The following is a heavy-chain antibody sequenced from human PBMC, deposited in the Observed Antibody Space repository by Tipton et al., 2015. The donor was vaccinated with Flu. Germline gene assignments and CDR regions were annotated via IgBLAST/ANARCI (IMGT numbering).Heavy chain of an antibody. Sequence: QLVQSGAELKKPGASVKVSCQGSGYSFTAHYMHWVRQAPGQGLEWMGWIHANDNGTRYPQKFQGRVSMTRDTSISTVYMELSRLSSDDTAMYYCARDGAGYNGAFDMWGQGTMVTVSS. J-gene: IGHJ3*02. D-gene: IGHD5-24*01. V-gene: IGHV1-2*02. CDR2: IHANDNGT. CDR3: ARDGAGYNGAFDM. CDR1: GYSFTAHY.